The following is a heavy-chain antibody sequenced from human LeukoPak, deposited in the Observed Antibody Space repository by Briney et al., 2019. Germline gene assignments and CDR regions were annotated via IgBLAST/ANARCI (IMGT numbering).Heavy chain of an antibody. J-gene: IGHJ1*01. CDR3: ARRRYYDSSGYLD. Sequence: PSETLSLTCTVPGDSIRSSSYYWDWIRQPPGKGLEWIGTIYYSGRTYYNPSLKSRVTISIDTSKNQFSLKLTSVTAADTAVYYCARRRYYDSSGYLDWGQGTLPTVST. CDR2: IYYSGRT. CDR1: GDSIRSSSYY. D-gene: IGHD3-22*01. V-gene: IGHV4-39*01.